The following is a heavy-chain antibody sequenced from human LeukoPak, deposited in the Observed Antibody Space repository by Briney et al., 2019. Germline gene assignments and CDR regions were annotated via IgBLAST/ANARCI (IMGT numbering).Heavy chain of an antibody. J-gene: IGHJ4*02. D-gene: IGHD1-14*01. V-gene: IGHV3-48*03. CDR3: ARLPKYGTGPLY. CDR2: ISSSGSTI. Sequence: GGSLRLSCAASGFTFSSYEMNWVRQAPGKGLEWVSYISSSGSTIYYADSVKGRFTISRDNAKNSLYLQMNSLRAEDTAVYYCARLPKYGTGPLYWGQGTLVTVSS. CDR1: GFTFSSYE.